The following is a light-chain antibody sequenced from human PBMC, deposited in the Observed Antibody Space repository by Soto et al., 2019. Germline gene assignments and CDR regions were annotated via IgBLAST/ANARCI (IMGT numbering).Light chain of an antibody. CDR3: QSYDSSLSGVV. Sequence: QSVLTQPPSVSGAPGQRVTISCTGSSSNIGAGYDVHWYQQLPGTAPKLLIYGXXNXXXXXXXXFSGSKSGTSASLAITGXXXXXXXXXYCQSYDSSLSGVVFGGGTKLTVL. V-gene: IGLV1-40*01. CDR1: SSNIGAGYD. J-gene: IGLJ2*01. CDR2: GXX.